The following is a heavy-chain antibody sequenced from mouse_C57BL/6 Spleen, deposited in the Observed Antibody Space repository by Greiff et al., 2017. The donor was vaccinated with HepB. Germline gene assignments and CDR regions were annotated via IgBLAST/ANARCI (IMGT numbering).Heavy chain of an antibody. J-gene: IGHJ2*01. CDR3: ARGGGYYAGDYFDY. CDR2: ISSGSSTI. D-gene: IGHD2-3*01. CDR1: GFTFSDYG. Sequence: EVQRVESGGGLVKPGGSLKLSCAASGFTFSDYGMHWVRQAPEKGLEWVAYISSGSSTIYYADTVKGRFTISRDNAKNTLFLQMTSLRSEDTAMYYCARGGGYYAGDYFDYWGQGTTLTVSS. V-gene: IGHV5-17*01.